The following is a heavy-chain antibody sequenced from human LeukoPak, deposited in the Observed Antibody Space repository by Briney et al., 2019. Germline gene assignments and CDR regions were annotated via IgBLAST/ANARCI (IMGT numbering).Heavy chain of an antibody. CDR2: INAGNGNT. D-gene: IGHD3-10*01. J-gene: IGHJ4*02. CDR1: GYTFTSYA. CDR3: AREYYGSGSYYFDY. V-gene: IGHV1-3*03. Sequence: ASVKVSCKASGYTFTSYAMHWVRQAPGQRLEWMGWINAGNGNTKYSQEFQGRVTITRDTSASTAYMELSSLRSEDMAVYYCAREYYGSGSYYFDYWGQGTLVTVSS.